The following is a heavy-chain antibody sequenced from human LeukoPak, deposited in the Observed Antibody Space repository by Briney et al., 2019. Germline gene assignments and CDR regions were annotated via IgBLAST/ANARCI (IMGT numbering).Heavy chain of an antibody. V-gene: IGHV4-39*07. CDR2: IYYSGST. J-gene: IGHJ5*02. Sequence: SETLSLTCTVSGGSVSISSYYWGWIRQPPGKGLEWIANIYYSGSTYYNPSLKNRVTISISTSKNQFSLKLTSVTAADTAVYYCARIPSPGWFDPWGQGTLATVSS. CDR3: ARIPSPGWFDP. CDR1: GGSVSISSYY.